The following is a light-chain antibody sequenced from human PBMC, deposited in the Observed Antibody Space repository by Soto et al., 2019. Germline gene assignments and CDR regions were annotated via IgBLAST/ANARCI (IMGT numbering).Light chain of an antibody. CDR1: QRISSW. CDR3: QQANSVQWT. J-gene: IGKJ1*01. V-gene: IGKV1-12*01. Sequence: IQMTQSPSSVSASVGDRVILTCRASQRISSWLAWYHQRPGEAPRLLIYATSTLETGVPPRFSGSGSGRDFTLTISSLQPEDLGTYFCQQANSVQWTFGHGTKVEVK. CDR2: ATS.